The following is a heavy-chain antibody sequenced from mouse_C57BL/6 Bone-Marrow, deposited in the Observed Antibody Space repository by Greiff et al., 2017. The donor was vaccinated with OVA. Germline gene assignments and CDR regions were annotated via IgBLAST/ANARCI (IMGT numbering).Heavy chain of an antibody. D-gene: IGHD1-1*01. V-gene: IGHV1-15*01. J-gene: IGHJ4*01. CDR2: IDPETGGT. CDR3: TRDGYYYGSRYYAMDY. CDR1: GYTFTDYE. Sequence: QVQLKQSGAELVRPGASVTLSCKASGYTFTDYEMHWVKQTPVHGLEWIGAIDPETGGTAYNQKFKGKAILTADKSSSTAYMELRSLTSEDSAVYYCTRDGYYYGSRYYAMDYWGQGTSVTVSS.